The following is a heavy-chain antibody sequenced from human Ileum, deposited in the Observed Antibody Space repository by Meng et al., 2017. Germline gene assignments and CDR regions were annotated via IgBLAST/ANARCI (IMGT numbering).Heavy chain of an antibody. V-gene: IGHV4-61*03. J-gene: IGHJ4*02. Sequence: QVHVEEAGPGLVRPSETLSLTCGVSGDSVRSGTYYWSWVRQPPGKGLEWIGSAHFGGSARYNPSLKSRVTISVDTSQNHFSLKLSSVTAADTAIYYCARAGSCSGDICYYLFEHWGQGTLVTVSS. CDR3: ARAGSCSGDICYYLFEH. D-gene: IGHD2-15*01. CDR1: GDSVRSGTYY. CDR2: AHFGGSA.